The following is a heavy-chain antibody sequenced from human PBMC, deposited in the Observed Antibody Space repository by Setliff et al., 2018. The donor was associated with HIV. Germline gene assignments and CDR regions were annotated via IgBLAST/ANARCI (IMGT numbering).Heavy chain of an antibody. CDR2: IYTSGRT. J-gene: IGHJ4*02. D-gene: IGHD3-3*02. CDR1: GDTDFY. V-gene: IGHV4-4*09. Sequence: PSETLSFTCTVSGDTDFYWNWIRQPPGKGLEWIGNIYTSGRTNYNPSLKSRVTISVDTSKNQFSLKLSSVTAADTAVYFCARLEKLDDISYFDYWGQGTLVTVSS. CDR3: ARLEKLDDISYFDY.